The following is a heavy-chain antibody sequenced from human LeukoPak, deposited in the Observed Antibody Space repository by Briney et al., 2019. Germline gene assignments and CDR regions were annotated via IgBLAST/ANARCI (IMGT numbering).Heavy chain of an antibody. CDR1: GYSISSGYY. CDR2: IYHSGST. Sequence: SETLSLTCTVSGYSISSGYYWGWIRQPPGKGLEWIGSIYHSGSTYYNPSLKSRVTISVDTSKNQFSLKLSSVTAADTAVYYCARDLAYYYDSSGYLDYWGQGTLVTVSS. D-gene: IGHD3-22*01. CDR3: ARDLAYYYDSSGYLDY. V-gene: IGHV4-38-2*02. J-gene: IGHJ4*02.